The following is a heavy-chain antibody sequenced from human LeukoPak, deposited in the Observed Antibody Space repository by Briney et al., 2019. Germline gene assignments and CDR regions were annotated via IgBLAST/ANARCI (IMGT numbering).Heavy chain of an antibody. CDR3: AKGVAVVVVPAAMDY. Sequence: GGSPRLSCAASGFTFSSYGMHWVRQAPGKGLEWVAVISYDGSNKYYADSVKGRFTISRDNSKNTLYLQMNSLRAEDTAVYYCAKGVAVVVVPAAMDYWGQGTLVTVSS. V-gene: IGHV3-30*18. CDR2: ISYDGSNK. J-gene: IGHJ4*02. D-gene: IGHD2-2*01. CDR1: GFTFSSYG.